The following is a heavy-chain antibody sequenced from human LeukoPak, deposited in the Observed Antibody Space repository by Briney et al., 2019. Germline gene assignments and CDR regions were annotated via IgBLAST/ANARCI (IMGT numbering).Heavy chain of an antibody. CDR3: ARGRPHGNDY. CDR2: IKQDETEK. Sequence: PGGSLRLSCTASGFTFSNFWMGWVRQAPGKGLEWVANIKQDETEKFYLGSVKGRFSISRDNAKNTLYLQMNSLRVEDTAVYYCARGRPHGNDYWGQGTLVTVSS. D-gene: IGHD4-23*01. CDR1: GFTFSNFW. J-gene: IGHJ4*02. V-gene: IGHV3-7*01.